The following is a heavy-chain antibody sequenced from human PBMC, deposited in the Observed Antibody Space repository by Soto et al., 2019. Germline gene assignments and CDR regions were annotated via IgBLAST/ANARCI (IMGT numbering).Heavy chain of an antibody. CDR1: GDFISYYS. J-gene: IGHJ3*02. D-gene: IGHD5-12*01. V-gene: IGHV4-4*07. CDR3: ARARLRAVYAFDI. CDR2: VYSTGTI. Sequence: PSETLSLTCTVSGDFISYYSWAWIRQSAGKGLEWIGRVYSTGTIFYNPSLKSRLSIPLDTSKNQFSLRLSSVTAADTAMYYCARARLRAVYAFDIWGQGTMVTVSS.